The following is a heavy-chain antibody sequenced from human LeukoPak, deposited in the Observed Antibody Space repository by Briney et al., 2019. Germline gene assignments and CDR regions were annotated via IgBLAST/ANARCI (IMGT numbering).Heavy chain of an antibody. CDR3: ARLPLTARRHFED. CDR1: GFTFSTYT. Sequence: GGSLRLSCAASGFTFSTYTMSWVRQGPGKGLEWVANIKEDGSGKYYVDSVKGRFTISRDNAKNSLYLQMNSLRAEDTAVYYCARLPLTARRHFEDGGQGPLVTAYS. J-gene: IGHJ4*02. V-gene: IGHV3-7*05. D-gene: IGHD5-18*01. CDR2: IKEDGSGK.